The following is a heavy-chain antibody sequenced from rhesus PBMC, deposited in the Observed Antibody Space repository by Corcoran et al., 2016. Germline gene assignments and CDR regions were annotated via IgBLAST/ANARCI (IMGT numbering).Heavy chain of an antibody. J-gene: IGHJ4*01. CDR3: ARDGYSWNNAFED. Sequence: QVQLQESGPGVVKPSETLSLTCAVSVGSISDSYRWSWIRQPPGKGLEWIGYIYVSSTSTNYNPYLKRRVTISKDTAKNQFSLELSSVTAADTAVYYCARDGYSWNNAFEDWGQGVLVTVSS. D-gene: IGHD1-20*01. CDR2: IYVSSTST. V-gene: IGHV4S10*01. CDR1: VGSISDSYR.